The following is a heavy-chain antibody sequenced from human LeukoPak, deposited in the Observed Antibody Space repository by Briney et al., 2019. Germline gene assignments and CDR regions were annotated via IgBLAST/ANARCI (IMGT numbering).Heavy chain of an antibody. Sequence: GGSLRLSCAASGFTFSTYLMTWVRQAPGKGLEWVANIKQDGSQKYYVDSVKGRFTISRDNARNSLYLQMNSLTAEDTAVYYCLGDFKAATWGQGTLVTVSS. J-gene: IGHJ4*02. D-gene: IGHD2-15*01. CDR1: GFTFSTYL. V-gene: IGHV3-7*04. CDR2: IKQDGSQK. CDR3: LGDFKAAT.